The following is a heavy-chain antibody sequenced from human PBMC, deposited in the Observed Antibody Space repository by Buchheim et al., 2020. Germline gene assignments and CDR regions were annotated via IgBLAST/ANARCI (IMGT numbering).Heavy chain of an antibody. Sequence: QVQLVESGGGVVQPGRSLRLSCAASGFTFSSYAMHWVRQAPGTGREWVAFISYDGSKNYYADSVKGRLTISRDNSKNTLYLQLNSLRTEDTAVYYCARDDEQWPFDFWGQGTL. CDR1: GFTFSSYA. D-gene: IGHD6-19*01. J-gene: IGHJ4*02. V-gene: IGHV3-30-3*01. CDR3: ARDDEQWPFDF. CDR2: ISYDGSKN.